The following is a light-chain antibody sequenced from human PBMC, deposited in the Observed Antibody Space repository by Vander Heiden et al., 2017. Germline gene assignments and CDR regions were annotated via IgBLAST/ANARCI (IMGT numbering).Light chain of an antibody. V-gene: IGLV1-47*02. CDR3: AAWDDSLSGGV. Sequence: QSVLTQPPSASGTPGQRVTISCSGSSSNIGSNYVYWYQQLPGTAPKLRIYSNNQRPSGVPDRFSGSKSGTSASLAISGLRAEDEADYYCAAWDDSLSGGVFGGGTKLTVL. CDR2: SNN. CDR1: SSNIGSNY. J-gene: IGLJ3*02.